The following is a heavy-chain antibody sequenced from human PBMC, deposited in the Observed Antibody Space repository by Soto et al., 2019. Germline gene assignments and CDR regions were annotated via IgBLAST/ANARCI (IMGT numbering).Heavy chain of an antibody. J-gene: IGHJ4*02. D-gene: IGHD7-27*01. CDR2: IFDSGTT. Sequence: SETLSLTCTVSGGSITSDYSCWSWIRQPPGEGLEWIGHIFDSGTTYTKPSLRSQVAISLDTSKNHFSLTLSSVTAADTAVYYCARGPSGDKVHYWGQGALLTVSS. CDR1: GGSITSDYSC. CDR3: ARGPSGDKVHY. V-gene: IGHV4-30-4*01.